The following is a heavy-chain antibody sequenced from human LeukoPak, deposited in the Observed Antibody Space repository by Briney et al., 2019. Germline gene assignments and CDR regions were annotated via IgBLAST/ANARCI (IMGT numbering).Heavy chain of an antibody. V-gene: IGHV4-61*02. D-gene: IGHD6-19*01. CDR2: IYTSGST. J-gene: IGHJ6*03. CDR1: GGSISSASYY. Sequence: SETLSLTCTVSGGSISSASYYWSWIRQPAGKGLEWIGRIYTSGSTNYNPSLKSRVTISVDTSKNQFSLKLSSVTAADTAVYYCALGYSSGWSFYYYYMDVWGKGTTVTVSS. CDR3: ALGYSSGWSFYYYYMDV.